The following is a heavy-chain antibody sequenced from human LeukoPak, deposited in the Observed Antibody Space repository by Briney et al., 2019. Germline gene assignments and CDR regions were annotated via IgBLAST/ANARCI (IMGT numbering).Heavy chain of an antibody. CDR2: TSVYKGNT. D-gene: IGHD4-17*01. CDR1: GYTFTNYA. V-gene: IGHV1-18*01. CDR3: AREGELNTVTPIFDN. J-gene: IGHJ4*02. Sequence: ASVKVSCKGSGYTFTNYAISWVRQAPGQGLEWMGWTSVYKGNTNYAQKFQGRVTMTTDTSTSTTYMEVRSLRSDDTAMYYCAREGELNTVTPIFDNWGQGTLVIVSS.